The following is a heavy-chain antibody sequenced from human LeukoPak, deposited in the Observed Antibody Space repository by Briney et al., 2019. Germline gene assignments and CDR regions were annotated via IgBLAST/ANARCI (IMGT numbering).Heavy chain of an antibody. Sequence: QAGGSLRLSCAASGFTFSSYLMSWVRQAPGKGLEWVANVKQDGSEKYYVDSVKGRFTISRDNAKTSLYLQLNSLRAEDTAVYYCARLPGYSSGWAPTYYYYGMDVWGQGTTVTVSS. J-gene: IGHJ6*02. CDR2: VKQDGSEK. V-gene: IGHV3-7*05. D-gene: IGHD6-19*01. CDR3: ARLPGYSSGWAPTYYYYGMDV. CDR1: GFTFSSYL.